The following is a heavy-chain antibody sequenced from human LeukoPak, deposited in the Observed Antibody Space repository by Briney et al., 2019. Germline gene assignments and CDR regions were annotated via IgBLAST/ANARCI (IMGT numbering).Heavy chain of an antibody. CDR1: GFTFSNAW. J-gene: IGHJ3*02. V-gene: IGHV3-15*01. Sequence: PGGSLRLSCAASGFTFSNAWMSWVRQAPGKGLKWVGRIKSKTDGGTTDYAAPVKGRFTISRDDSKNTLYLQMNSLRTEDTAVYYCRGIIIQAFDIWGQGTMVTVSS. D-gene: IGHD3-10*01. CDR2: IKSKTDGGTT. CDR3: RGIIIQAFDI.